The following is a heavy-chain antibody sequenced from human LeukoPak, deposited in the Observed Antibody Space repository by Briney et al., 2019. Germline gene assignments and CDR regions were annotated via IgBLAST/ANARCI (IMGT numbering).Heavy chain of an antibody. Sequence: SETLSLTCTVSGYSISSGYYWGWIRQPPGKGLEWIGSIYHSGSTYYNPSLKSRVTISVDTSKNQFSLKLSSVTAADTAVYYCASVLAGPADWFDPWGQGTLVTVSS. D-gene: IGHD6-19*01. CDR1: GYSISSGYY. CDR2: IYHSGST. J-gene: IGHJ5*02. V-gene: IGHV4-38-2*02. CDR3: ASVLAGPADWFDP.